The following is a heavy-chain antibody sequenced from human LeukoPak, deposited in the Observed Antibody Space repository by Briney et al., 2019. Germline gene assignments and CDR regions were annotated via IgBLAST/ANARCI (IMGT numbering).Heavy chain of an antibody. Sequence: GGSLRLSCAASGFTFSAYAMSWVRQAPGKGLDWVSTISDGGSDTHYADSVKGRFTISRDDSKNTLYLQMNSLRAEDTAVYYCAKAHYGDYGRFDYWGQGTLVTVSS. CDR1: GFTFSAYA. CDR3: AKAHYGDYGRFDY. D-gene: IGHD4-17*01. J-gene: IGHJ4*02. V-gene: IGHV3-23*01. CDR2: ISDGGSDT.